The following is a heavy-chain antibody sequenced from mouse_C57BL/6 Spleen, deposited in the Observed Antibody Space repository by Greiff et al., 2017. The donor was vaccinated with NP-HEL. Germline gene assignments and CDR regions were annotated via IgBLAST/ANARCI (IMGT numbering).Heavy chain of an antibody. V-gene: IGHV1-76*01. J-gene: IGHJ2*01. CDR2: IYPGSGNT. D-gene: IGHD2-4*01. CDR1: GYTFTDYY. Sequence: VQLQQSGAELVRPGASVKLSCKASGYTFTDYYINWVKQRPGQGLEWIARIYPGSGNTYYNEKFKGKATLTAEKSSSTAYMQLSSLTSEDSAVYFCARSAYYDYDPSYFDYWGQGTTLTVSS. CDR3: ARSAYYDYDPSYFDY.